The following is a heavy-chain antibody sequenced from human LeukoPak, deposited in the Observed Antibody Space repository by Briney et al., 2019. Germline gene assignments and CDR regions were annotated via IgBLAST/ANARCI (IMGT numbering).Heavy chain of an antibody. Sequence: SETLSLTCTVPGGSISSYYWSWIRQPPGKGLEWIGYIYYSGSTNYNPSLKSRVTISVDTSKNQFSLKLSSVTAADTAVYYCARYSVATRYYYYYGMDVWGQGTTVTVSS. CDR1: GGSISSYY. CDR3: ARYSVATRYYYYYGMDV. CDR2: IYYSGST. D-gene: IGHD1-26*01. V-gene: IGHV4-59*01. J-gene: IGHJ6*02.